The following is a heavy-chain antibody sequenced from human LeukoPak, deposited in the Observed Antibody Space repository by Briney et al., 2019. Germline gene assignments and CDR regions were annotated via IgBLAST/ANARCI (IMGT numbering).Heavy chain of an antibody. CDR1: GFTFSDYY. Sequence: PGGPLRLSCAASGFTFSDYYMSWIRQAPGKGLEWVSYISSSGSTIYYADSVKGRFTISRDNAKNSLYLQMNSLRAEDTAVYYCARDPSSGWYIGWFDPWGQGTLVTVSS. CDR2: ISSSGSTI. D-gene: IGHD6-19*01. V-gene: IGHV3-11*01. CDR3: ARDPSSGWYIGWFDP. J-gene: IGHJ5*02.